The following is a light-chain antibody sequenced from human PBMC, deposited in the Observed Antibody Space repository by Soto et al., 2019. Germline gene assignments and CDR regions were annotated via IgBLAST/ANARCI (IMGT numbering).Light chain of an antibody. CDR3: QQYNNWPFS. Sequence: EIVMTQSPATLSVSPGERATLSCRAGQGVTTNFAWYQQKSGQSPRLLIYDVSTRATGVPARFSGTGSETYFTLTISGLQSDDSAVYFCQQYNNWPFSFGQGTRLEIK. J-gene: IGKJ5*01. V-gene: IGKV3-15*01. CDR2: DVS. CDR1: QGVTTN.